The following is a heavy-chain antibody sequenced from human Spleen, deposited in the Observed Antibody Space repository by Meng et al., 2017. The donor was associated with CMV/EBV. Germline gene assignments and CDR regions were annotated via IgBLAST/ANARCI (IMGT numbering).Heavy chain of an antibody. CDR2: ISSDATNK. CDR1: GFTFRRYC. V-gene: IGHV3-30*19. D-gene: IGHD2-8*02. CDR3: ARDRAYCTATVCYTKTVMFDY. J-gene: IGHJ4*02. Sequence: GESLKISCAASGFTFRRYCMHWVRQAPGKGLEWVAVISSDATNKYYAESVKGRFTISRDNSKNTLYPQMTRLRTQDTAVYYCARDRAYCTATVCYTKTVMFDYWGQGTLVTVSS.